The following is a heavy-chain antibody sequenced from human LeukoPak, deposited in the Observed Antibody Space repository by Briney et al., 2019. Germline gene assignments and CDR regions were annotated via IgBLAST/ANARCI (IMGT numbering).Heavy chain of an antibody. CDR1: GGSFSDYY. V-gene: IGHV4-34*01. J-gene: IGHJ4*02. CDR3: ARLRVRGYGYGPWEGPTWLDY. CDR2: INHSGST. D-gene: IGHD5-18*01. Sequence: PSETLSLTCAVYGGSFSDYYWTWIRQPPWKGLEWIGEINHSGSTNYNPSLKSRVTISVDTSKNQFSLSLSSVTAADTAVYYCARLRVRGYGYGPWEGPTWLDYWGQGSLVTVSS.